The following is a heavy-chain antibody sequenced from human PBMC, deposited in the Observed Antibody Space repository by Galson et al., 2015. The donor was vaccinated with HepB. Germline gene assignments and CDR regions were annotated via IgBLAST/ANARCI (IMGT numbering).Heavy chain of an antibody. CDR2: IWYDGSIE. CDR1: GFTFSSYG. CDR3: ARDPDDTEGYYMTFEY. J-gene: IGHJ4*02. V-gene: IGHV3-30*19. D-gene: IGHD1-26*01. Sequence: SLRLSCAASGFTFSSYGMYWVRQAPGKGLEWVAVIWYDGSIEYYRDSVRGRFTISRDISKNTLNLQMNSLRVEDTGIYYCARDPDDTEGYYMTFEYWGQGTLVTVSS.